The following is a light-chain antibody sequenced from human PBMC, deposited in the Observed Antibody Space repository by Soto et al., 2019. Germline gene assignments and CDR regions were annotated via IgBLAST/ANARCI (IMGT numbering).Light chain of an antibody. CDR2: DVT. CDR3: CSYAGNSYV. J-gene: IGLJ1*01. Sequence: QSVLTQPRSVSGSSGQSVTISCTGTSSDVGGYKYVSWYQHHPDKAPKVIIYDVTKRPSGVPDRFSGSKSGNTASLTISGLQAEDEADYYRCSYAGNSYVFGTGTKVTVL. V-gene: IGLV2-11*01. CDR1: SSDVGGYKY.